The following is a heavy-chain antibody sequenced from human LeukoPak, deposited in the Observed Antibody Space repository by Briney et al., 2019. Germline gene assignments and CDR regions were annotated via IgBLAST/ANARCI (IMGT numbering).Heavy chain of an antibody. Sequence: SETLSLTCTVSGGSISSYYWSWIRQPAGKGLEWIGRIYTSGSTNYNPSLKSRVTMSVDTSKNQFSLKLSSVTAADTAVYYCARVPKDYGDYWFDPWGQGTLVTVSS. CDR3: ARVPKDYGDYWFDP. CDR2: IYTSGST. J-gene: IGHJ5*02. V-gene: IGHV4-4*07. D-gene: IGHD4-17*01. CDR1: GGSISSYY.